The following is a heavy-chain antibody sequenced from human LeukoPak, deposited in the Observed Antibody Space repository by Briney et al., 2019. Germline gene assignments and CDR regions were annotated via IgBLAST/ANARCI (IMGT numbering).Heavy chain of an antibody. Sequence: PGGSLRLSCAASGFTFEDYAMHWVRQAPGKGLEWVSGISLNSGSIGYADSVKGRFTISRDNAKNSLYLQMNSLRAEDTALYYCAKEDIVVVPAAIRRRGMDVWGQGTTVTVSS. D-gene: IGHD2-2*02. J-gene: IGHJ6*02. CDR1: GFTFEDYA. CDR2: ISLNSGSI. CDR3: AKEDIVVVPAAIRRRGMDV. V-gene: IGHV3-9*01.